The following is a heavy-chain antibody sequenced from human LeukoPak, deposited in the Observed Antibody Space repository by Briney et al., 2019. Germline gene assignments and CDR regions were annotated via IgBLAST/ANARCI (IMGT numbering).Heavy chain of an antibody. D-gene: IGHD6-13*01. CDR3: ARDPIAAVRFDY. V-gene: IGHV3-33*01. J-gene: IGHJ4*02. Sequence: GRSLRLSCAASGFTFTSYGMHWVRQAPGKGLEWMAVIWYDGSNKYYADSVKGRFTISRDNSKNTLYLQMNSLRAEDTAVYYCARDPIAAVRFDYWGQGTLVTVSS. CDR2: IWYDGSNK. CDR1: GFTFTSYG.